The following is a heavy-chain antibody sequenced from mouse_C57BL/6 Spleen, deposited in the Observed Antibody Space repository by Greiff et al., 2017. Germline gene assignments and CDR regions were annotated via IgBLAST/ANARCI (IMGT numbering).Heavy chain of an antibody. CDR1: GFTFTDYY. J-gene: IGHJ4*01. Sequence: EVQLVESGGGLVQPGGSLSLSCAASGFTFTDYYMRWVRQPPGKALEWLGFIRNKANGHTTEHSAPVKGRLTISRDNSQSILYLQINALRAEDSPTYYCSRFITAVLSTRYYAIDYWGQGTSVTVSS. D-gene: IGHD1-1*01. CDR2: IRNKANGHTT. V-gene: IGHV7-3*01. CDR3: SRFITAVLSTRYYAIDY.